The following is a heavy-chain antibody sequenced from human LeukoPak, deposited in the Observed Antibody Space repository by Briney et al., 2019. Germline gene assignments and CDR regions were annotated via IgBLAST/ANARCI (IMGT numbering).Heavy chain of an antibody. D-gene: IGHD3-22*01. Sequence: TTSETLSLTCSVSGYSISSGFYWGWIRQPPGKGLEWIGSIFHSGSTYYNPSLKSRVIISLDTSKNQFSLKLSSVTAADTAVYYCARANYYDSIGYSRGAFDIWGQGTMVPVSS. J-gene: IGHJ3*02. CDR1: GYSISSGFY. CDR3: ARANYYDSIGYSRGAFDI. CDR2: IFHSGST. V-gene: IGHV4-38-2*02.